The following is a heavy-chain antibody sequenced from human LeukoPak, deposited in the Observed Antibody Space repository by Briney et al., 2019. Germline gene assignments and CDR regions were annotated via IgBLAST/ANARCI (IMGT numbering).Heavy chain of an antibody. D-gene: IGHD7-27*01. Sequence: GGSLRLSCAASGFTFSSFAINWVRHPPGKRLEWVSIIGNNGGGIHYADSVKGRFTISRDNFKNALYLQMNSLRVEDTAVYYCAIDPNWGTHSWGQGVLVTVSS. J-gene: IGHJ4*02. CDR2: IGNNGGGI. V-gene: IGHV3-23*01. CDR1: GFTFSSFA. CDR3: AIDPNWGTHS.